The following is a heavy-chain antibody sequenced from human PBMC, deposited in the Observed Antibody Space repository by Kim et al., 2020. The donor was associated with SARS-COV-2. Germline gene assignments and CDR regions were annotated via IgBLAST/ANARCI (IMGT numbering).Heavy chain of an antibody. CDR3: VRGARQLAYNILTDSWADYFDM. CDR2: IYPGDSDV. V-gene: IGHV5-51*01. Sequence: GASLKISCEGSGYSFSSYWIGWVRQRPGKGLEWMGMIYPGDSDVRYSPSVEGQVIISADRSIKTAYVQWSSLKASDTATYFCVRGARQLAYNILTDSWADYFDMWGQGTMVSVSS. D-gene: IGHD3-9*01. CDR1: GYSFSSYW. J-gene: IGHJ3*02.